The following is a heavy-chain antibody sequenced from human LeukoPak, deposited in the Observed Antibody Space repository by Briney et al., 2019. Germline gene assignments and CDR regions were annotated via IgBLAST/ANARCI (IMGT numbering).Heavy chain of an antibody. V-gene: IGHV3-20*04. Sequence: GWSLRLSCAASGCTFDDYGMSWVRQALGRGLEWVSGINWNGGSTGYADSVNGRFTISRDNAKNYLYLQMNSLRAEDTALYYCARGVYYYDSSGPFDYWGQGTLVTVSS. J-gene: IGHJ4*02. CDR3: ARGVYYYDSSGPFDY. CDR2: INWNGGST. D-gene: IGHD3-22*01. CDR1: GCTFDDYG.